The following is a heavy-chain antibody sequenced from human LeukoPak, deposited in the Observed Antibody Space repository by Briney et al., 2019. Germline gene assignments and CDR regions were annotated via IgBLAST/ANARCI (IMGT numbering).Heavy chain of an antibody. CDR2: VYYDGRT. Sequence: SETLSLTCTVSGGYFNNNYFWAWIRQPPGEGLGWIGNVYYDGRTDYNPSLESRVTISVDPSNNNFFLNLNSVTAADTAVYFCARDRTARDYNSENRFDPWGQGILVTVSS. J-gene: IGHJ5*02. V-gene: IGHV4-39*07. CDR3: ARDRTARDYNSENRFDP. CDR1: GGYFNNNYF. D-gene: IGHD5-12*01.